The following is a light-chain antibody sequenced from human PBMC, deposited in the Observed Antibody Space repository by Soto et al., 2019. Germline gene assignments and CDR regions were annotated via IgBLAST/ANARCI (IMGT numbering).Light chain of an antibody. CDR3: QQYNNWWT. J-gene: IGKJ1*01. CDR1: QSVSSS. Sequence: EMVMTQSPATLSVSPGERVTLSCTASQSVSSSLAWYQQKPDQAPRLLIYGASTRATGIPARFSGSGSETEFTLTISSLQSEDFAVYYCQQYNNWWTFGQGTKVEIK. V-gene: IGKV3-15*01. CDR2: GAS.